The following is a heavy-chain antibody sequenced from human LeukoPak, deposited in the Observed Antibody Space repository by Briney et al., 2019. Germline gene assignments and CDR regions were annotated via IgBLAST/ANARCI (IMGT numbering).Heavy chain of an antibody. D-gene: IGHD1-26*01. CDR1: GGSISSSSYY. CDR2: IYYSGST. J-gene: IGHJ4*02. CDR3: ARIVGASDY. V-gene: IGHV4-39*01. Sequence: SETLSLTCTVSGGSISSSSYYWGWIRQPPGRGLEWIGSIYYSGSTYYNPSLKSRVTISVDTSKNQFSLKLSSVTAADTAVYYCARIVGASDYWGQGTLVTVSS.